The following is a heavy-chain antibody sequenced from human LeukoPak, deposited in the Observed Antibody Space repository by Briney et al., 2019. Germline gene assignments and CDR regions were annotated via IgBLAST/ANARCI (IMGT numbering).Heavy chain of an antibody. Sequence: GGSLRLSCAASGFTFSSYDMHWVRQVIGKGLEWVSAIGPAGDPYYPGAVQGRFTISRENAKNSLYLQMNSLRVGDTAVYYCARANMDIRGKAYYYYGMDVWGQGTTVTVSS. CDR2: IGPAGDP. CDR3: ARANMDIRGKAYYYYGMDV. J-gene: IGHJ6*02. D-gene: IGHD2-2*03. V-gene: IGHV3-13*05. CDR1: GFTFSSYD.